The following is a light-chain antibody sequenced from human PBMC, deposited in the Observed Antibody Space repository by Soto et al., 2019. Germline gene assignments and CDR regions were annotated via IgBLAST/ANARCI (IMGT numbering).Light chain of an antibody. Sequence: DIQMTQSPSTLSAFVGDRVTITCRASQSISSWLAWYQQKPGKAPKLLIYKTSSLESGVPSRFSGSGSGTEFTLTISSLQPDDFATYYCQQYHSYFRTFGQGTRVEI. J-gene: IGKJ1*01. CDR1: QSISSW. CDR2: KTS. CDR3: QQYHSYFRT. V-gene: IGKV1-5*03.